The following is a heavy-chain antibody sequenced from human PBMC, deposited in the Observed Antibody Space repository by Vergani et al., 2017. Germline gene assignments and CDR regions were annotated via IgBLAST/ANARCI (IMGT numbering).Heavy chain of an antibody. CDR3: ARDWSRYCSGGSCYPPAGVPYYYYYGMDV. J-gene: IGHJ6*02. CDR2: ISSSSSYI. V-gene: IGHV3-21*01. D-gene: IGHD2-15*01. Sequence: EVQLVESGGGLVKPGGSLRLSCAASGFTFSSYSMNWVRQAPGKGLEWVSSISSSSSYIYYADSVKGRFTISRDNAKNSLYLQMNSLRAEDTAVYYCARDWSRYCSGGSCYPPAGVPYYYYYGMDVWGQGTTVTVSS. CDR1: GFTFSSYS.